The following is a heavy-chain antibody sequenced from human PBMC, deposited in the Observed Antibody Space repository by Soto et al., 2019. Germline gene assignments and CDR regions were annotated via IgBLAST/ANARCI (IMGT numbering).Heavy chain of an antibody. CDR1: GYTFTSYG. CDR2: ISAYNGNT. J-gene: IGHJ5*02. D-gene: IGHD3-22*01. Sequence: EASVKVSCKASGYTFTSYGISWVRQAPGQGLEWMGWISAYNGNTNYAQKLQGRVTMTTDTSTSTAYMELRSLRSDDTAVYYCARDGRYYYDSSVAGWFDPWGQGTLVTVSS. CDR3: ARDGRYYYDSSVAGWFDP. V-gene: IGHV1-18*01.